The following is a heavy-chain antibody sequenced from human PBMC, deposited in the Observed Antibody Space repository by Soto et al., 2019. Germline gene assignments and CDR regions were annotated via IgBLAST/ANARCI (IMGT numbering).Heavy chain of an antibody. Sequence: GEALKISCKGSGYSFTSYWIGWVRQMPGKGLQWMGIIYPGDSDTRSSPSFQGQVTISADKSISTAYLQWSSLKASDTAMYYCARSKIAAAGMIPDCWGQGTLVTVSS. D-gene: IGHD6-13*01. CDR3: ARSKIAAAGMIPDC. CDR2: IYPGDSDT. V-gene: IGHV5-51*01. J-gene: IGHJ4*02. CDR1: GYSFTSYW.